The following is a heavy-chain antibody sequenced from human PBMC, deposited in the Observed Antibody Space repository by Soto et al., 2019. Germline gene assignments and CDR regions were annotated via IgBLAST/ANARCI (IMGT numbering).Heavy chain of an antibody. CDR1: GFTFHRSA. D-gene: IGHD3-10*01. CDR2: IVIGSGNT. CDR3: AAAPFLYSDSGSYSN. V-gene: IGHV1-58*01. J-gene: IGHJ4*02. Sequence: SVKVSCKGSGFTFHRSAVQWVRQARGQRLEWIGWIVIGSGNTHSAQKFQGRVTITRALSASTAYMELSSLRSEDTAVYLCAAAPFLYSDSGSYSNWGQGTLVTV.